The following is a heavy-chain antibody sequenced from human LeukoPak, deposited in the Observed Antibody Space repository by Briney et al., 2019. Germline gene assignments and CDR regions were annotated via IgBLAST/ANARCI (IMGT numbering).Heavy chain of an antibody. CDR2: ISAYNGNT. J-gene: IGHJ3*02. V-gene: IGHV1-18*01. CDR3: ASPKLRGSHPDAFEI. D-gene: IGHD1-26*01. CDR1: GYTFTSYG. Sequence: GASVKVSCKASGYTFTSYGISWVRQAPGQGLEWMGWISAYNGNTNYAQKLQGRVTMTTDTSTSTAYMELRSLRSDDTAVYYCASPKLRGSHPDAFEIWGQGTMVTVSS.